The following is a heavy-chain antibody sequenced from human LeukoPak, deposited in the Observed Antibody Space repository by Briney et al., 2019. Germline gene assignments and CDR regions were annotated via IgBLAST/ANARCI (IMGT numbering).Heavy chain of an antibody. J-gene: IGHJ4*02. D-gene: IGHD6-13*01. CDR1: GGTFSSYA. CDR2: IIPIFGTA. Sequence: SVKVSCKASGGTFSSYAISWVRQAPGQGLEWMGGIIPIFGTANYAQKFQGRVTITADKSTSTAYMELSSLRSEDTAVYYCARDWGSGWYVSFGYWGQGTLVTVSS. CDR3: ARDWGSGWYVSFGY. V-gene: IGHV1-69*06.